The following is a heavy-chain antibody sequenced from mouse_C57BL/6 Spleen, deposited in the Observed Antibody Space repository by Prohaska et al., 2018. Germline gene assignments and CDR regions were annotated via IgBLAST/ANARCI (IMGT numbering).Heavy chain of an antibody. V-gene: IGHV6-3*01. D-gene: IGHD1-3*01. CDR3: TAPAGSSDY. CDR2: IRLKSDNYAT. J-gene: IGHJ2*01. Sequence: EVKLEESGGGLVQPGGSMKLSCVASVFTFSNYWMNWVRQSPAKGLEWVAQIRLKSDNYATNYAESVKGRFTISRDDSKSSVYLQMNNLRAEDTGIYYCTAPAGSSDYWGQGTTLTVSS. CDR1: VFTFSNYW.